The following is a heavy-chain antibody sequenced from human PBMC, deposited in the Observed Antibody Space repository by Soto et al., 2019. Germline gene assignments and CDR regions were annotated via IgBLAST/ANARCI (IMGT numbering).Heavy chain of an antibody. CDR2: IYYSGST. Sequence: QPQLQESGPGLVKPSETLFITCTVSGGSISSSSYYWGWIRQPPGKGLEWIGSIYYSGSTYYNPSLKRRVTNSADPSKNQFSLKLSSVTAADTAVYYCARHLYGGNPFDYVGQGTKVTVPS. D-gene: IGHD2-15*01. J-gene: IGHJ4*02. V-gene: IGHV4-39*01. CDR3: ARHLYGGNPFDY. CDR1: GGSISSSSYY.